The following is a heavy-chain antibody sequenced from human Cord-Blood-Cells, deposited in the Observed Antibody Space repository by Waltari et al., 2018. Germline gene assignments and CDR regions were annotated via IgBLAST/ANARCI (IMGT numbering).Heavy chain of an antibody. J-gene: IGHJ6*03. Sequence: QVQLVQSGAEVKKPGASVKVSCKASGYTFTSYAMHWVRQAPGQRLEWMGWFNAGNGNTKYSQKFQGRVTITRDTSASTAYMELSSLRSEDTAVYYCARDEYSSSYYYYMDVWGKGTTVTVSS. CDR3: ARDEYSSSYYYYMDV. D-gene: IGHD6-6*01. V-gene: IGHV1-3*01. CDR2: FNAGNGNT. CDR1: GYTFTSYA.